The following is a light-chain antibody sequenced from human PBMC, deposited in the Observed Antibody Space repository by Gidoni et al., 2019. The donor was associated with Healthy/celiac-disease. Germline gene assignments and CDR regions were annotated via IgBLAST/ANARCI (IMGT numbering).Light chain of an antibody. CDR1: QSISSY. CDR3: QQSYSTPLT. CDR2: AAS. V-gene: IGKV1-39*01. Sequence: DIQMTQSPSSLSASVGDRVTITCPASQSISSYLNWYQQKPGKAPKLLIYAASSLQSGVPSRFSGSGSGTDFTLTISRLQPEDFATYYCQQSYSTPLTFGGXTKVEIK. J-gene: IGKJ4*01.